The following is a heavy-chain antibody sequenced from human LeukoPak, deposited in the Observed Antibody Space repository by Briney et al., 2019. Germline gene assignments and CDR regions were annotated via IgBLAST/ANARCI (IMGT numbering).Heavy chain of an antibody. D-gene: IGHD2-2*01. J-gene: IGHJ4*02. CDR2: IYHSGST. CDR3: AKRYCSSTTCYDDRGAFDY. CDR1: GYSLSSGNY. Sequence: SETLSLTCTVSGYSLSSGNYWDWIRQPPGKGLEWIGSIYHSGSTYYNPSLKSRVTISVDTSKNQFSLKLSSVTATDTAVYDCAKRYCSSTTCYDDRGAFDYWGQGTLVTVSS. V-gene: IGHV4-38-2*02.